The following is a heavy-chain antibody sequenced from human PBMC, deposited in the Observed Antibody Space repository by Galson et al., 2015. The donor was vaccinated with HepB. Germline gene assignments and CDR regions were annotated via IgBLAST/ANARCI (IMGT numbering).Heavy chain of an antibody. CDR1: GVTFSNYG. V-gene: IGHV3-30*03. J-gene: IGHJ4*02. CDR3: AREGDTYRSGRYGS. Sequence: SCAASGVTFSNYGMHWVRQAPGTGLEWVAVISYDGGTKYYADSVKGRFTISRDKSRNNLYLQMDSLRPEDTAVYFCAREGDTYRSGRYGSWGQGTLVTVSS. D-gene: IGHD6-13*01. CDR2: ISYDGGTK.